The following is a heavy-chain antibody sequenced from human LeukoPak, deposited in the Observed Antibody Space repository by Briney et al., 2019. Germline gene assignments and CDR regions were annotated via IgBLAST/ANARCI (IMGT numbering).Heavy chain of an antibody. CDR2: IYTSGSS. V-gene: IGHV4-61*02. CDR3: ARNVRYDFWSGYLDDY. J-gene: IGHJ4*02. D-gene: IGHD3-3*01. Sequence: SETLSLTCTVSGGSISSGSYYWRWIRQPAGKGLEWIGRIYTSGSSNYNPSLKSRVTISVDTSKNQFSLKLSSVTAADTAVYYCARNVRYDFWSGYLDDYWGQGTLVTVSS. CDR1: GGSISSGSYY.